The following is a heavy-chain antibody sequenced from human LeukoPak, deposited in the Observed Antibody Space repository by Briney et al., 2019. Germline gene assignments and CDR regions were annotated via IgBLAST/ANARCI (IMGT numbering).Heavy chain of an antibody. CDR2: INHSGST. J-gene: IGHJ3*02. CDR1: GGSFSGYY. D-gene: IGHD6-13*01. V-gene: IGHV4-34*01. CDR3: ATWDSSGWYGGAFDI. Sequence: PSETLSLTCAVYGGSFSGYYWSWIRQPPGKGLEWIGEINHSGSTNYNPSLKSRVTISVDTSKNQFSLKPSSVTAADTAVYYCATWDSSGWYGGAFDIWGQGTMVTVSS.